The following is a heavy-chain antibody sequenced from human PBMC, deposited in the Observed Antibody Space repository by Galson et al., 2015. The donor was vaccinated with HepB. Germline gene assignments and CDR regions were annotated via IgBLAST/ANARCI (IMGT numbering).Heavy chain of an antibody. CDR1: GYTFTSYG. J-gene: IGHJ5*01. V-gene: IGHV1-18*01. Sequence: SCKASGYTFTSYGLSWVRQAPGQGLEWMGWISAFNGNTNFAQKFQGRVTMTTNASTSTAYMELRTLTSDDTAVHYCARTYASTSNWFDSWGQGTQVTVSS. D-gene: IGHD2-2*01. CDR3: ARTYASTSNWFDS. CDR2: ISAFNGNT.